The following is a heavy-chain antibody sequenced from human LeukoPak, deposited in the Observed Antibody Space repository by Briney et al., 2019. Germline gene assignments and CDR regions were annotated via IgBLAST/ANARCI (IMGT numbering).Heavy chain of an antibody. Sequence: PGGSLRLSCAASGFTFSSYWMHWVRQAPGKGLEWVSRINSDGSSTNYADSVKGRFTISRDNAKNTLYLQMNSLRAEDTAVYYCARGYSSSWYQNYYYGMDVWGKGTTVTVSS. J-gene: IGHJ6*04. CDR2: INSDGSST. CDR1: GFTFSSYW. D-gene: IGHD6-13*01. CDR3: ARGYSSSWYQNYYYGMDV. V-gene: IGHV3-74*01.